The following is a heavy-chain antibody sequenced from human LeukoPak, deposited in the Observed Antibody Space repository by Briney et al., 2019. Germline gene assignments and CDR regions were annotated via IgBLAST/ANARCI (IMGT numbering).Heavy chain of an antibody. Sequence: GGSLRLSCAASGFTVSSNYMSWVRQAPGKGLEWVSVIYSGGSTYYAGSVKGRFTISRDNSKNTLFLQMNSQRAQDTAVYYCARQYDSSGYPKPFDYWGQGTLVTVSS. D-gene: IGHD3-22*01. CDR1: GFTVSSNY. J-gene: IGHJ4*02. CDR3: ARQYDSSGYPKPFDY. CDR2: IYSGGST. V-gene: IGHV3-53*01.